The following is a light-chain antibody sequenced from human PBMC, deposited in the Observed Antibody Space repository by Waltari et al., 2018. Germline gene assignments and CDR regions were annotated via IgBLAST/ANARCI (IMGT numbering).Light chain of an antibody. Sequence: QSALTQPPSASGSLGQSVTISCTGTSSDVGAYDSVSWFQQHPGKAPKLRIWGVSKPPSGVLGRFAGSKSGNTASLTVSGLQSEDEADYYCSSYTGTSYVFGPGTQVTVL. V-gene: IGLV2-8*01. J-gene: IGLJ1*01. CDR2: GVS. CDR1: SSDVGAYDS. CDR3: SSYTGTSYV.